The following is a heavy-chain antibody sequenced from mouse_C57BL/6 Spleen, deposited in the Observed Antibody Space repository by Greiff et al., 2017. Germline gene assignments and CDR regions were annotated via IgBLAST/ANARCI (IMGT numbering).Heavy chain of an antibody. V-gene: IGHV1-63*01. J-gene: IGHJ1*03. Sequence: QVQLQQSGAELVRPGTSVKMSCKASGYTFTHYWIGWAKQRPGHGLEWIGDIYPGGGYTNYNEKFKGKATLTADKSSSTAYMQFSSLTSEDSAIYYCARGGPRLYFDVWGTGTTVTVSS. CDR2: IYPGGGYT. D-gene: IGHD1-2*01. CDR3: ARGGPRLYFDV. CDR1: GYTFTHYW.